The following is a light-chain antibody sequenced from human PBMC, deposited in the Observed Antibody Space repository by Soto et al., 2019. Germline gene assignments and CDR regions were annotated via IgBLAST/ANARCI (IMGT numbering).Light chain of an antibody. CDR2: DAS. CDR1: HNIERW. Sequence: DIQVTQSPPTLSASVGDRVTITCRASHNIERWMAWYQQKPGKAPSLLIFDASTLHSGVPSRFSGSGSGTEFTLTISSLQPDDFATYYCQQFANSWTFGQGTKVDIK. CDR3: QQFANSWT. V-gene: IGKV1-5*01. J-gene: IGKJ1*01.